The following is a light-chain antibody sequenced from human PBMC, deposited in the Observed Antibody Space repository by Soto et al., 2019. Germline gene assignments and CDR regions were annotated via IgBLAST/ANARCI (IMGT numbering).Light chain of an antibody. V-gene: IGKV3-11*01. CDR2: DAS. J-gene: IGKJ2*01. Sequence: EIVLTQSPATRSLSPGERATLSCRASQSVSSYLAWYQQKPGQAPRLLIYDASNRSTGIRARFSGSGSGTGFTRTISSIEPEAFVVYYCQQSSNWPPYTFGHGTKLEIK. CDR1: QSVSSY. CDR3: QQSSNWPPYT.